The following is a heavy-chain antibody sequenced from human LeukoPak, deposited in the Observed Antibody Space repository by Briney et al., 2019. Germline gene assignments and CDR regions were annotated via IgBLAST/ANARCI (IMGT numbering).Heavy chain of an antibody. Sequence: GASLRLSWSASASTFSNSWMHWVRQAPGKRLVWVSYINTDVSNTYYTASVAGRFTISRDNDKSRLYLQMHSLNADDTAIYYCVRDNIGPGDWGQGTLVTVS. CDR3: VRDNIGPGD. J-gene: IGHJ4*02. CDR1: ASTFSNSW. CDR2: INTDVSNT. D-gene: IGHD7-27*01. V-gene: IGHV3-74*01.